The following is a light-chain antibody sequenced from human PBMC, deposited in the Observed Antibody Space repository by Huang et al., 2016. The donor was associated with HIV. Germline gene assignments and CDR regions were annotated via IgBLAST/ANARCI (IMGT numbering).Light chain of an antibody. Sequence: EIVLTQSPGTLSLSPGERATLPCRASQSVTNNYLAWYQQKPGQAPRLVVYGASSRATSIPDRFSGSWSGTDFTLTISRLEPDDFVVYYCQQYGGSPRTFGQGTKLEIK. CDR3: QQYGGSPRT. CDR2: GAS. J-gene: IGKJ2*01. CDR1: QSVTNNY. V-gene: IGKV3-20*01.